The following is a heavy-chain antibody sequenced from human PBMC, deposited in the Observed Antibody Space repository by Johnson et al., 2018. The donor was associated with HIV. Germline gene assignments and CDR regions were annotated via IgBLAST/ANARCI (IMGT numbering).Heavy chain of an antibody. D-gene: IGHD2-15*01. CDR3: ARSKDCSGGSCPDAFDI. Sequence: QVQLVESGGGVVQPGRSLRFSCAASGFTFSSYAMHWVRQAPGKGLEWVAVISYDGSNKYSADAVQGRFTISRDNAKNSLYVQMNSLRVEDTAVYYCARSKDCSGGSCPDAFDIWGQGTMVIVS. V-gene: IGHV3-30-3*01. CDR2: ISYDGSNK. J-gene: IGHJ3*02. CDR1: GFTFSSYA.